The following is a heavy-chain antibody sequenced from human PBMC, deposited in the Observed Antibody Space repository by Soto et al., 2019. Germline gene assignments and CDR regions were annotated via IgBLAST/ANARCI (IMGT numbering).Heavy chain of an antibody. D-gene: IGHD3-22*01. CDR2: IYWNDDK. CDR3: AHRDTSGYYPKTFDF. V-gene: IGHV2-5*01. CDR1: GFSLSGTSVG. J-gene: IGHJ4*02. Sequence: QITLNESGPALVNPTQTRTLTCSFSGFSLSGTSVGVGWIRQPPGNALEWLTLIYWNDDKRYSPSLKSRLTITKDTSKNQVVLTMNNIDPVDTATYYCAHRDTSGYYPKTFDFWGQGTLVTVSS.